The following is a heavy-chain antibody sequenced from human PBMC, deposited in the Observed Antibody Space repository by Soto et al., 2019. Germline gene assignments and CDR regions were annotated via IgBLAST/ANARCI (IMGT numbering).Heavy chain of an antibody. D-gene: IGHD3-22*01. J-gene: IGHJ6*02. CDR3: AREYDSRGYYYGPLYYGMDV. CDR2: INPNSGGT. Sequence: ASVKVSCKTSGYTFTGYYMHWVRQAPGQGLEWMGWINPNSGGTNYAQKFQGRVTMTRDTSISTAYMELSRLRSDDTAVYYCAREYDSRGYYYGPLYYGMDVWGQGTKVTVSS. V-gene: IGHV1-2*02. CDR1: GYTFTGYY.